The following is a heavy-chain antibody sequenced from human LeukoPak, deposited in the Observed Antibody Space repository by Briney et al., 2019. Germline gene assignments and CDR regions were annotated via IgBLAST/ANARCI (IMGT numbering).Heavy chain of an antibody. CDR2: IYRGGNT. CDR1: GFTVSSNY. J-gene: IGHJ6*02. V-gene: IGHV3-66*01. CDR3: ARDRYYGSGSYPPTYYYYYGMDV. Sequence: GGSLRLSCAASGFTVSSNYMSWVRQATGKGLEWVSTIYRGGNTYYADSVKGRVTISRDNSKNTLYLQMNSLRAEDTAVYYCARDRYYGSGSYPPTYYYYYGMDVWGQGTTVTVSS. D-gene: IGHD3-10*01.